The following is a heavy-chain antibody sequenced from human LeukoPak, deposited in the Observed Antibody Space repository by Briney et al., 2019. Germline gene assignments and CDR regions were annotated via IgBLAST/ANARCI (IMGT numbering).Heavy chain of an antibody. J-gene: IGHJ4*02. CDR3: ASFRGSYKPFDC. D-gene: IGHD1-26*01. Sequence: SETLSLTCTVSDGSISTNYWSWIRQPPGKGLESIGYISYSGSTNYNPSLKSRVTISVDTSNNQFSLKLSSVTAADTAVYYCASFRGSYKPFDCWGQGTLVTVSS. V-gene: IGHV4-59*01. CDR1: DGSISTNY. CDR2: ISYSGST.